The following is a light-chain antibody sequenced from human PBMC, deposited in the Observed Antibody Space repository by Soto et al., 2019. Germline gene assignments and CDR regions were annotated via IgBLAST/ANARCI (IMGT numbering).Light chain of an antibody. J-gene: IGKJ3*01. Sequence: DIQMTQSPSSLSASVGDRVTITCRASQSISSYLNWYQQKPGKAPKLLIYAASRLQSGVPSRFSGSGSGTDFTLTISSLQPEDFATYYCQQSYSTPFTFGPVTTVDIK. CDR2: AAS. CDR1: QSISSY. CDR3: QQSYSTPFT. V-gene: IGKV1-39*01.